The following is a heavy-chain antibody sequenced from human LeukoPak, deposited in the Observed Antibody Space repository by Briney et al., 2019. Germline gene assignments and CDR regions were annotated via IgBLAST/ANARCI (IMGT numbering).Heavy chain of an antibody. Sequence: SETLSLTCTVSGGSTSSHYWSWIRQPPGKGLEWIGYIYYIGTTSYNPSLKSRVIISIDTSMNQFSLKMSSVTAADTAVYYCAGTYYDFWSGYYLTDYYFDYWGQGTLVTVSS. CDR1: GGSTSSHY. CDR2: IYYIGTT. D-gene: IGHD3-3*01. V-gene: IGHV4-59*08. J-gene: IGHJ4*02. CDR3: AGTYYDFWSGYYLTDYYFDY.